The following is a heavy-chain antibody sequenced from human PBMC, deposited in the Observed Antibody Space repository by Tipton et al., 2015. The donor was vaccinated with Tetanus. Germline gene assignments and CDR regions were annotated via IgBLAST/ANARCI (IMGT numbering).Heavy chain of an antibody. CDR3: TSSLNTWYYYGVDV. Sequence: SLRLSCATSGFPFHSYHMSWVRQAPGKGLEWVSIIYSGGRTYYADSVKGRFTISRDNSKNMLFLQMNSMRAEDTAVYYCTSSLNTWYYYGVDVWGQGTTVTVSS. CDR1: GFPFHSYH. CDR2: IYSGGRT. V-gene: IGHV3-53*01. J-gene: IGHJ6*02. D-gene: IGHD3-16*01.